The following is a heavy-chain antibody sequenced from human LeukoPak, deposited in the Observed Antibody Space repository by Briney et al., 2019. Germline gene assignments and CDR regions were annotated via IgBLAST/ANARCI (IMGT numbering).Heavy chain of an antibody. CDR3: ARRATFGVVIIYYGMDV. V-gene: IGHV1-8*01. CDR1: GYTFTSYD. J-gene: IGHJ6*02. D-gene: IGHD3-3*01. Sequence: ASVKVSCKASGYTFTSYDINWVRQATGQGLEWMGWMNPNSGNTGYAQKFQGRVTMTRNTSISTAYMELSSLRSEDTAVYYCARRATFGVVIIYYGMDVWGQGTTVTVSS. CDR2: MNPNSGNT.